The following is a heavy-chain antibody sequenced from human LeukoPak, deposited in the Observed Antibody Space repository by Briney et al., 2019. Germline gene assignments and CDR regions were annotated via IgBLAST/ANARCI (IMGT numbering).Heavy chain of an antibody. Sequence: GGSLRLSCEASGFTFSTYWMHWVPQAPGKGLMWVSRISGDEVVIKYADSVRGRFTISRDNAKNTLYLQMDSLRAEDTAVYYCARDADWYGQSYDYWGQGTLVTVSS. V-gene: IGHV3-74*03. CDR1: GFTFSTYW. CDR2: ISGDEVVI. CDR3: ARDADWYGQSYDY. J-gene: IGHJ4*02. D-gene: IGHD3-9*01.